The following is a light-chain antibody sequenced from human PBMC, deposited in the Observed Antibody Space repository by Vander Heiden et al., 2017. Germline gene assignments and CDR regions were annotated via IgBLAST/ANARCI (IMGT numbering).Light chain of an antibody. V-gene: IGKV3-15*01. Sequence: ATLSCRASQSVRSNLAWYQQKPGQAPRLLIYDASTRATGIPARFSGSGSAKEFTLTITSRQSEDFAVYYCHQYNDWPPFTFGHGTKVDIK. J-gene: IGKJ3*01. CDR1: QSVRSN. CDR2: DAS. CDR3: HQYNDWPPFT.